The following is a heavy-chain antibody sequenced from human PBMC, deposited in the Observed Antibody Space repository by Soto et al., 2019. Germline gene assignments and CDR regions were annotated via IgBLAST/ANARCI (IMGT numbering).Heavy chain of an antibody. Sequence: ASVKVSCKASGYTFTSYDINWVRQATGQGLEWMGWMNPNSGNTGYAQKFQGRVTMTRNTSISTAYMELSSLRSEDTAVYYCARGKYSSSWFVSGFDYWGQGTLVTVSS. D-gene: IGHD6-13*01. J-gene: IGHJ4*02. CDR1: GYTFTSYD. V-gene: IGHV1-8*01. CDR3: ARGKYSSSWFVSGFDY. CDR2: MNPNSGNT.